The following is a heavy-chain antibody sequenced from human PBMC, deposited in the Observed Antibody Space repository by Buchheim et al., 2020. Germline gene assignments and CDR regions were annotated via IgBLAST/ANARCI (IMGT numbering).Heavy chain of an antibody. CDR1: GGSFSGYY. J-gene: IGHJ6*02. V-gene: IGHV4-34*01. CDR2: INHSGST. D-gene: IGHD2-2*03. Sequence: QLQLQESGPGLVKPSETLSLTCAVYGGSFSGYYWSWIRQPPGKGLEWIGEINHSGSTNYNPSLKSRVTISVDTSKNQFSLKLSSVTAADTAVYYCARVDIVVVPGAGDGMDVWGQGTT. CDR3: ARVDIVVVPGAGDGMDV.